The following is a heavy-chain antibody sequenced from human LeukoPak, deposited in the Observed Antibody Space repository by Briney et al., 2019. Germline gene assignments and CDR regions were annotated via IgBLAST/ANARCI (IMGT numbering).Heavy chain of an antibody. CDR2: IKDDETEK. Sequence: TGGSLRLSCAASGFTFSSHWMSWVRQAPGKGLEWVASIKDDETEKYYVDSVKGRFTISRDNAKNSMYLQMNSLRDEDSAVYYCARFKLDYFDGSRYYYLSFDCWGQGILVTVSS. CDR3: ARFKLDYFDGSRYYYLSFDC. V-gene: IGHV3-7*01. CDR1: GFTFSSHW. D-gene: IGHD3-22*01. J-gene: IGHJ4*02.